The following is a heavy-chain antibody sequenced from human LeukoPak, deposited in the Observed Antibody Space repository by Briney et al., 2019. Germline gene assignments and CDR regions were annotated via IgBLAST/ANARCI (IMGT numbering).Heavy chain of an antibody. CDR2: IYRGNT. Sequence: PSETLSLTCAVYGESFSDYFWTWVRQSPGKGPEWIAEIYRGNTNYNPSLKSRATTSVDTSKNQFSLRLSSVTAADTAVYYCARGDADCWECFHHWGQGTLVTVSS. V-gene: IGHV4-34*01. J-gene: IGHJ1*01. D-gene: IGHD2-21*02. CDR1: GESFSDYF. CDR3: ARGDADCWECFHH.